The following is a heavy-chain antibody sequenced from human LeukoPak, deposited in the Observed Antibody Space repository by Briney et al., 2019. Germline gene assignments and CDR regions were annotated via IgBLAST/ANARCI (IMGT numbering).Heavy chain of an antibody. J-gene: IGHJ4*02. D-gene: IGHD3-10*01. V-gene: IGHV3-30-3*01. Sequence: GGSLRLSCAASGFTFSSSAVHWVRQAPGKGLECVAVISYDGNNKYYADSVRGRFTISRDNSKNTLNLEMNSLRAEDTAVYYCARDFGKTPTGPYFWGQGTLVTVSS. CDR1: GFTFSSSA. CDR2: ISYDGNNK. CDR3: ARDFGKTPTGPYF.